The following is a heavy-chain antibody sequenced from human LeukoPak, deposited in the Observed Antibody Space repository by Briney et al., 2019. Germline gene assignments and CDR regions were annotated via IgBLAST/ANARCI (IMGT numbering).Heavy chain of an antibody. V-gene: IGHV3-48*02. CDR3: ARGKEKWLDHFDY. J-gene: IGHJ4*02. Sequence: HPGGSLRLSCAASGFTFSSYGMNWVRQAPGKGLEWVSYISTTSSTIYYADSVKGRFTMSRDNAKNSLYLQMDSLRDEDTAVYYCARGKEKWLDHFDYWGQGSLVTVPS. CDR1: GFTFSSYG. CDR2: ISTTSSTI. D-gene: IGHD6-19*01.